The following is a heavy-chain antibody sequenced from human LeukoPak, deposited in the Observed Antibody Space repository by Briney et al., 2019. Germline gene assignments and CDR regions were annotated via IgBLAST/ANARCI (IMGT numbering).Heavy chain of an antibody. CDR1: GFTFTIFG. V-gene: IGHV3-48*01. J-gene: IGHJ3*02. Sequence: GGSLRLSCATSGFTFTIFGINWVRQAPGKGPEWVSYIDARSGITYYADSVQGRFTISRDNAKESVFLQMSGLRVDDTAVYYCARTYDFGRGPPGDAFDNWGQGTPVIVSS. D-gene: IGHD3-3*01. CDR3: ARTYDFGRGPPGDAFDN. CDR2: IDARSGIT.